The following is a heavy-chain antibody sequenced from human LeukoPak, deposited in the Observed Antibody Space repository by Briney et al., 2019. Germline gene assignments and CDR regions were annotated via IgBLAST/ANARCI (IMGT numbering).Heavy chain of an antibody. D-gene: IGHD2-15*01. J-gene: IGHJ6*03. CDR3: AKSIGCSGGICYSADYYYYMDV. CDR1: GFAVSDSY. V-gene: IGHV3-53*01. Sequence: PGGSLRLSCAASGFAVSDSYMSWVRQVPGKGLEWVSFIYTGGNTYYADSVKGRFTISRDNSKNTLFLQMSSLRDDDTAVYYCAKSIGCSGGICYSADYYYYMDVWGKGTTVTVSS. CDR2: IYTGGNT.